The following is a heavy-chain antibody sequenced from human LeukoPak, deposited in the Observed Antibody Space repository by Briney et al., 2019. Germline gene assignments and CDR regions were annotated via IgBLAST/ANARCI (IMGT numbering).Heavy chain of an antibody. CDR2: IYYRGST. D-gene: IGHD3-22*01. Sequence: KTSETLSLTCTVSGGSISSGDYYWSWIRQPPGKGLEWIGYIYYRGSTNYNPSLKSRVTISVDTSKNQFSLKLSSVTAADTAVYYCARLSGYSSGHYYSDYWGQGTLVTVSS. V-gene: IGHV4-61*08. J-gene: IGHJ4*02. CDR3: ARLSGYSSGHYYSDY. CDR1: GGSISSGDYY.